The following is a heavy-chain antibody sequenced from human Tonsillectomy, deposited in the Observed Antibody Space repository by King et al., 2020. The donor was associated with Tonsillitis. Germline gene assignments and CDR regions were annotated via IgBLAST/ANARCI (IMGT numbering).Heavy chain of an antibody. D-gene: IGHD6-19*01. CDR1: GGSISSYY. V-gene: IGHV4-59*01. CDR2: IYYSGST. J-gene: IGHJ5*02. CDR3: ARVQQWPNNWFDP. Sequence: LQLQESGPGLVKPSETLSLTCTVSGGSISSYYWSWIRQPPGKGLEWIGYIYYSGSTNYNPSLKSRVTISVDTSKNQFSLKLSSVTAADTAVYYSARVQQWPNNWFDPWGQGTLVTVSS.